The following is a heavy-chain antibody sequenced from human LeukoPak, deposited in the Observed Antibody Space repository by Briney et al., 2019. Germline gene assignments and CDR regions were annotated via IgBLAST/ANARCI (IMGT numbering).Heavy chain of an antibody. D-gene: IGHD3-10*01. V-gene: IGHV3-7*01. Sequence: GGSLRLSCAASGFTFDDYGMSWVRQAPGKGLEWVANINQDGTEKYYVDSVKGRFTISRDNAKNSLDLQMNSLRVEDTGIYYCVKVAKYYYGSETYYFFEHWGQGTPVTASS. J-gene: IGHJ4*02. CDR1: GFTFDDYG. CDR3: VKVAKYYYGSETYYFFEH. CDR2: INQDGTEK.